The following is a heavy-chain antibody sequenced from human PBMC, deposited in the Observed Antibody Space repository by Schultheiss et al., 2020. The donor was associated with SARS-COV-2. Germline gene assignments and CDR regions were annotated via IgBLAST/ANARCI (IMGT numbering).Heavy chain of an antibody. CDR1: GFTFSSYA. Sequence: GGSLRLSCAASGFTFSSYAMSWVRQAPGKGLEWVSAISGSGGSTYYADSVKGRFTISRDNAENTLYLQMNSLRAEDTAVYYCTRASDLWFGEFDGRQSFDPWGQGTLVTVSS. J-gene: IGHJ5*02. V-gene: IGHV3-23*01. D-gene: IGHD3-10*01. CDR3: TRASDLWFGEFDGRQSFDP. CDR2: ISGSGGST.